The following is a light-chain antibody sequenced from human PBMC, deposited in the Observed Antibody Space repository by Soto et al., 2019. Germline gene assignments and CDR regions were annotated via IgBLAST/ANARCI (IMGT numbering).Light chain of an antibody. CDR1: GNDVGAYNY. V-gene: IGLV2-11*01. J-gene: IGLJ1*01. Sequence: QSVLTQPRSVSGSPGQSVTISCTGTGNDVGAYNYVSWYQQHPGRPPKLMIYDVTKWPSGVPERFSGSKSGNTASLTISGLQAEDVADYFCCSYAGGYIYLFGTGTKVTV. CDR2: DVT. CDR3: CSYAGGYIYL.